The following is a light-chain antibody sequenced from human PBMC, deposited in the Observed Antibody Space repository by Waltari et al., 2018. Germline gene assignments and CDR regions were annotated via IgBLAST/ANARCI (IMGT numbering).Light chain of an antibody. Sequence: DIQMTQSPSTLSASVGDRVTITCRASQSISSWLAWYQQKPGKAPKLLIYDASSLESGVPSRFSGSGSGTEFTLTISSLQPDDFAIYYCQQYYSNPATFGQGTKVEIK. V-gene: IGKV1-5*01. CDR3: QQYYSNPAT. CDR2: DAS. CDR1: QSISSW. J-gene: IGKJ1*01.